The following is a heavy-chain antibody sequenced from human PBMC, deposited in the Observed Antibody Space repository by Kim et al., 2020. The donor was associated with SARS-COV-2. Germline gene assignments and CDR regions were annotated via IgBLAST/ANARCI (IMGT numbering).Heavy chain of an antibody. V-gene: IGHV3-53*01. CDR1: GFTVSNNY. CDR3: AREGSSSGWGYLDY. J-gene: IGHJ4*02. D-gene: IGHD6-19*01. CDR2: IYPDGKT. Sequence: GGSLRLSCAASGFTVSNNYMSWVRQAPGKGLEWVSIIYPDGKTFYADSVKGRFTISRDNSENTLYLQMNSLRVEDTAVYYCAREGSSSGWGYLDYWGQGILVAVSS.